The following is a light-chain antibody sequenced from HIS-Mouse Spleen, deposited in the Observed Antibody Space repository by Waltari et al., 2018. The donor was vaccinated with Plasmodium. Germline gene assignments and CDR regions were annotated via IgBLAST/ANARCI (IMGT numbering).Light chain of an antibody. CDR2: DNN. Sequence: QSVLTQPPSVSAAPGQKVTISCSGSSSNIGNNYVSWYQQLPVTAPKLLIYDNNNLPSGMPDRFSGSKSGTSATLGITGLQTGDEADYYCGTWDSSLSAVVFGGGTKLTVL. CDR3: GTWDSSLSAVV. V-gene: IGLV1-51*01. CDR1: SSNIGNNY. J-gene: IGLJ2*01.